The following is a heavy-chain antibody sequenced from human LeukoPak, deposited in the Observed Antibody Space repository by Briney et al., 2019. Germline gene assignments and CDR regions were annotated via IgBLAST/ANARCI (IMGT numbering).Heavy chain of an antibody. CDR3: ARQCRVVDQLLLYYMDV. V-gene: IGHV4-59*08. J-gene: IGHJ6*03. Sequence: PSETLSLTCTVSGGSITGYYWSWIRQPPGKGPEWIAYVYFTGRTLYNPSLESRVTISVDTSKTQFSLKLSSVTAADTAVYYCARQCRVVDQLLLYYMDVWGKGTTVTVSS. CDR1: GGSITGYY. D-gene: IGHD2-2*01. CDR2: VYFTGRT.